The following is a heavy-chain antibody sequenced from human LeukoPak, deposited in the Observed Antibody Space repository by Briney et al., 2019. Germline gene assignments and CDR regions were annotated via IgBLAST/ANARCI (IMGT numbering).Heavy chain of an antibody. V-gene: IGHV1-24*01. CDR2: FDPEDGET. CDR3: ARCGWTNYYYGMDV. D-gene: IGHD6-19*01. Sequence: ASVKVSCKVSGYTLTELSMHWVRQAPGKGLEWMGGFDPEDGETIYAQKFQGRVTMTEDTSTDTAYMELSSLRSEDTAVYYCARCGWTNYYYGMDVWGQGTTVTVSS. J-gene: IGHJ6*02. CDR1: GYTLTELS.